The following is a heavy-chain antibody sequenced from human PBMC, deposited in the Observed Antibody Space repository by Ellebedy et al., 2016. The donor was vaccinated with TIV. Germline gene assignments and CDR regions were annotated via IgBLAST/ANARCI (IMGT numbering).Heavy chain of an antibody. CDR1: GFTFSDYG. Sequence: GESLKISCAASGFTFSDYGMYWVRQAPGKGLEWVTVIWYDGGNKYYADSVKGRFTISRDNTRNSLYLQMNSLRADDTAVYYCTKDGSGTMNFWGQGTLVTVSS. CDR2: IWYDGGNK. J-gene: IGHJ4*02. CDR3: TKDGSGTMNF. V-gene: IGHV3-33*03. D-gene: IGHD1-1*01.